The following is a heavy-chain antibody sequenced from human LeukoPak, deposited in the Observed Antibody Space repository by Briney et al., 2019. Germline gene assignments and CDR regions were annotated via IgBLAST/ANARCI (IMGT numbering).Heavy chain of an antibody. V-gene: IGHV3-33*01. CDR2: IRFDGTIK. D-gene: IGHD3-22*01. Sequence: PGGSLRLSCAASGFNFSHYDMIWVRQAPGKGLEWVSVIRFDGTIKHYADSVKGRFSTSRDNSKNLLFLHVGSLRAEDTAVYYCSRGDLFDRSGYYFSEYLQFWGQGTLVIVSS. CDR3: SRGDLFDRSGYYFSEYLQF. CDR1: GFNFSHYD. J-gene: IGHJ1*01.